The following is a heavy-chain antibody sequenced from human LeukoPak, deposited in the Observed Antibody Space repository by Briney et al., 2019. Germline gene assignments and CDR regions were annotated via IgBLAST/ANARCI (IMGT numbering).Heavy chain of an antibody. CDR3: ARDRLYDSSGYYLGDFDY. CDR2: TYYRSKWYN. CDR1: GDSVSSNSAA. Sequence: SQTLSLTCAISGDSVSSNSAAWNWIRQSPSRGLEWLGRTYYRSKWYNDYAVSVKSQITINPDTSKNQFSLQLNSVTPEDTAVYYCARDRLYDSSGYYLGDFDYWGQGTLVTVSS. J-gene: IGHJ4*02. D-gene: IGHD3-22*01. V-gene: IGHV6-1*01.